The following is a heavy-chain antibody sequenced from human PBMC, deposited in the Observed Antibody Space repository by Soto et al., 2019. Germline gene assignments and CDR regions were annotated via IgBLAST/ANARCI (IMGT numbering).Heavy chain of an antibody. CDR2: ISYDGSNK. D-gene: IGHD3-10*01. Sequence: GGSLRLSCAASGFTFSSYAMHWVRQAPGKGLEWVAVISYDGSNKYYADSVKGRFTISRDNSKNTLYLQMNSLRAEDTAVYYCARDGNYGSGSYYFFDYWGQGTLVTVSS. J-gene: IGHJ4*02. CDR1: GFTFSSYA. CDR3: ARDGNYGSGSYYFFDY. V-gene: IGHV3-30-3*01.